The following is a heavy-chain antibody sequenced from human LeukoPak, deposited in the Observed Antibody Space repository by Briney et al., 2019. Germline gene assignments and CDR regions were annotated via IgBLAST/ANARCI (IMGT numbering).Heavy chain of an antibody. CDR1: GGTFSSYA. CDR2: IIPIFGTA. CDR3: ARADSSGAYFDY. D-gene: IGHD6-19*01. V-gene: IGHV1-69*05. J-gene: IGHJ4*02. Sequence: GASVKVSCKASGGTFSSYAISWVRQAPGQGLEWMGRIIPIFGTANYAKKFQGRVTITTDESTSTAYMELSSLRSEDTAVYYCARADSSGAYFDYWGQGTLVTVSS.